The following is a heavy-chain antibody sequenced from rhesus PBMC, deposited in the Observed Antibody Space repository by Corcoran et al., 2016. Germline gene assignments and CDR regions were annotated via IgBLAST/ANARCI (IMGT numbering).Heavy chain of an antibody. D-gene: IGHD1-26*01. CDR3: ARRNWNYRYFDY. Sequence: QLQLQESGPGLVKPSETLSLTCAVSGGSVSSSNWWSWIRQPPGKGLEGIGRIAGSGGSPSDNPSLTRRVTISTDPSKNQFSRKVSSVTAADTAVYYCARRNWNYRYFDYWGQGVLVTVSS. CDR1: GGSVSSSNW. V-gene: IGHV4-57*02. J-gene: IGHJ4*01. CDR2: IAGSGGSP.